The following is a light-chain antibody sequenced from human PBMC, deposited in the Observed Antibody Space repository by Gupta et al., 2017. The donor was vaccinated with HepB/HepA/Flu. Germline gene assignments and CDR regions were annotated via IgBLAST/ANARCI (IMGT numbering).Light chain of an antibody. J-gene: IGLJ3*02. V-gene: IGLV3-25*03. CDR2: KDS. Sequence: SSELTQPPSVSASPGQTAKITCSGDAVPKQYGYWYQQKPGQPPLLVIYKDSERPSGIPERFSGSSSGTTVTLTISGVQATDEADYYCQSPDSSNTYWVFGGGTKLTVL. CDR3: QSPDSSNTYWV. CDR1: AVPKQY.